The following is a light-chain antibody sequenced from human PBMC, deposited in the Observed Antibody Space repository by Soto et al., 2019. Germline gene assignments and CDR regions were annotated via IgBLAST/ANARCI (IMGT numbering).Light chain of an antibody. CDR1: SSDVGGYNY. J-gene: IGLJ2*01. CDR3: SSFAGSNNYLL. V-gene: IGLV2-11*01. Sequence: QSALTQPRSVSGSPGQSVTISCTGTSSDVGGYNYVSWYQQHPGKAPKLMICDVSKRPSGVPDRFSGSKSGNTASLTVSGLQAEDEADYYCSSFAGSNNYLLFGGGTKVTVL. CDR2: DVS.